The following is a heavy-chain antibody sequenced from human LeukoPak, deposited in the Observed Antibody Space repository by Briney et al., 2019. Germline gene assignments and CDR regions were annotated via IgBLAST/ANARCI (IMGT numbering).Heavy chain of an antibody. CDR3: ASAITMVREPFVRSDYFDY. V-gene: IGHV1-69*04. D-gene: IGHD3-10*01. CDR2: IIPILGIA. Sequence: ASVKVSCKASGGTFSSCAISWVRQAPGQGLEWMGRIIPILGIANYAQKFQGRVTITADKSTSTAYMELSSLRSGDTAVYYCASAITMVREPFVRSDYFDYWGQGTLVTVSS. CDR1: GGTFSSCA. J-gene: IGHJ4*02.